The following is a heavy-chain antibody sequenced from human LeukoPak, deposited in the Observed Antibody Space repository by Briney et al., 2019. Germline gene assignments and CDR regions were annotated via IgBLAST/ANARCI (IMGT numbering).Heavy chain of an antibody. V-gene: IGHV4-59*11. CDR3: ARGGTTVTPGLLWFDP. CDR1: GGSISSHY. D-gene: IGHD4-17*01. CDR2: IYYSGST. Sequence: SETLSLTCSVSGGSISSHYWSWIRQPPGKGLEWIGYIYYSGSTKYNPSLKSRVTISVDTCKNQFSLKLSSVTAADTAVYYCARGGTTVTPGLLWFDPWGQGTLVTVSS. J-gene: IGHJ5*02.